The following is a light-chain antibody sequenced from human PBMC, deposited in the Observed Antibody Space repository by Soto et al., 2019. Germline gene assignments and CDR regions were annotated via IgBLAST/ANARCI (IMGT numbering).Light chain of an antibody. CDR1: QSVRNNY. Sequence: EIVLTQSPGTLSLSPGERATLSCRASQSVRNNYLVWYQQKPGKAPKLLLYRASRRSTGIPYRFSGSGSETDFTLTISRLEPEDFAMYYCQQHGDAPWTLGQGTRVEI. V-gene: IGKV3-20*01. CDR2: RAS. CDR3: QQHGDAPWT. J-gene: IGKJ1*01.